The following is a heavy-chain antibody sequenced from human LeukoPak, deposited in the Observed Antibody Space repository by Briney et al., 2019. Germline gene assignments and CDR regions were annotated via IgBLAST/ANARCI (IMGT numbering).Heavy chain of an antibody. CDR2: TYYRSKWYN. CDR1: GDSVSSNSAA. Sequence: SQTLSLTCAISGDSVSSNSAARNWIRQSPSRGLEWLGRTYYRSKWYNDYAVSMKSRITINPDTSKDQFSLQLNSVTPEATAVYYCARDAGSGWSSFDYWGQGTLVTVSS. CDR3: ARDAGSGWSSFDY. V-gene: IGHV6-1*01. J-gene: IGHJ4*02. D-gene: IGHD6-19*01.